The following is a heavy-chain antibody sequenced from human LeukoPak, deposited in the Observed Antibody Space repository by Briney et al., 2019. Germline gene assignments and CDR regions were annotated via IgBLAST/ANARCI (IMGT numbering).Heavy chain of an antibody. J-gene: IGHJ4*02. CDR1: GYTFTSYD. CDR2: MNPNSGNT. V-gene: IGHV1-8*01. D-gene: IGHD2-15*01. CDR3: ARARKVKYCSGGSCYSYFDY. Sequence: ASVKVSCKASGYTFTSYDINWVRQATGQGLEWMGWMNPNSGNTGYAQKFQGRVTMTRNTSISTAYMELSSLRSEDTAVYYCARARKVKYCSGGSCYSYFDYWGQGTLVTVSS.